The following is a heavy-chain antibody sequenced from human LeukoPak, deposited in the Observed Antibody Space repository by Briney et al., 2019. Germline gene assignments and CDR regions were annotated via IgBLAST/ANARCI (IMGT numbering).Heavy chain of an antibody. CDR1: GFDFTTYW. D-gene: IGHD4/OR15-4a*01. CDR2: AYPGDSDT. CDR3: ARQPGTGANRNAFDL. Sequence: GESLKIPCQGSGFDFTTYWTGWVRQMPGKGLEWMGIAYPGDSDTRYSPSFQGQVTISADRSISTAYLQWNSLKASDTAMYFCARQPGTGANRNAFDLWGQGTKVTVSS. J-gene: IGHJ3*01. V-gene: IGHV5-51*01.